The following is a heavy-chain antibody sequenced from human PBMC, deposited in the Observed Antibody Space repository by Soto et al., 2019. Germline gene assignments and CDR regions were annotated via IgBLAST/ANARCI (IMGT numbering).Heavy chain of an antibody. J-gene: IGHJ2*01. V-gene: IGHV1-24*01. CDR2: FDPEDGET. D-gene: IGHD3-10*01. Sequence: QVQLVQSGAEVKKPGASVKVSCKVSGYTLTELSMHWVRQAPGKGLEWMGGFDPEDGETIYAQKFQGRVTMTEDTSTDTAYMELTSLRSEDTDVYYCPTAMALNPYWYFDLWGRGTLVTVSS. CDR3: PTAMALNPYWYFDL. CDR1: GYTLTELS.